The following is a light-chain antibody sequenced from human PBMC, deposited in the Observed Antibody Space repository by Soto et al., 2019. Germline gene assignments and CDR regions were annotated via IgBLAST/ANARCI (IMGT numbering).Light chain of an antibody. V-gene: IGLV2-14*01. Sequence: QSALTQPASVSGSPGRSITISCTVTSSDIGAYNSVSWYQQYPGRAPKLMIYEVSNRPSGVSARFSASKSGNTASLTISGLQAEDEADYYCNSRGGSRPYYVSGTGTKVTVL. J-gene: IGLJ1*01. CDR2: EVS. CDR1: SSDIGAYNS. CDR3: NSRGGSRPYYV.